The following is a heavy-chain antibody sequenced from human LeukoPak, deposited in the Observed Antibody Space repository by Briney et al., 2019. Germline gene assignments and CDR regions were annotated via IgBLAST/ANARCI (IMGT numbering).Heavy chain of an antibody. Sequence: GGSLRLACAASGFRFSSYAMHWVRQAPGKGLEWVSGISWNSGSIGYADSVKGRFTISRDNAKNTLYLQMNSLRAEDTAVYYCAKSAAVPIAAAFDYWGQGTLVTVSS. CDR3: AKSAAVPIAAAFDY. CDR1: GFRFSSYA. J-gene: IGHJ4*02. D-gene: IGHD6-13*01. V-gene: IGHV3-9*01. CDR2: ISWNSGSI.